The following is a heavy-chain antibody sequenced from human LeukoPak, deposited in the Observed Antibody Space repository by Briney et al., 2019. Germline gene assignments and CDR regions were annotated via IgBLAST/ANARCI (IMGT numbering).Heavy chain of an antibody. Sequence: ASVKVSCKVSGYTLTELSMHWVRQAPGKGLEWMGGFDPEDGKTIYAQKFQGRVTMTEDTSTDTAYMEPSSLRSEDTAVYYCATAIVVVVAATTYFDYWGQGTLVTVSS. CDR2: FDPEDGKT. CDR3: ATAIVVVVAATTYFDY. CDR1: GYTLTELS. J-gene: IGHJ4*02. D-gene: IGHD2-15*01. V-gene: IGHV1-24*01.